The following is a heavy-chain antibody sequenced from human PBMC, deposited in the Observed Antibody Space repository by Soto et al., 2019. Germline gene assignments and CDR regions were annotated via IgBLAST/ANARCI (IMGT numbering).Heavy chain of an antibody. CDR1: GGSINSGGHY. V-gene: IGHV4-31*03. J-gene: IGHJ4*01. D-gene: IGHD2-15*01. Sequence: SETLSLTCTVSGGSINSGGHYWSWIRQHPGKGLEWIGYIFYNGNTYYNPSLQSRLTISRDTPKNQFSLKLNSVTAADTAVYYCARRIPIAGLFDYWGHGTLVTVSS. CDR2: IFYNGNT. CDR3: ARRIPIAGLFDY.